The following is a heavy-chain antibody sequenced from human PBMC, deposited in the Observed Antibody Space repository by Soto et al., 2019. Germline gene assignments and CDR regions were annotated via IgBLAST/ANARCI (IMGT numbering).Heavy chain of an antibody. CDR2: VNHSGST. J-gene: IGHJ4*02. D-gene: IGHD5-12*01. V-gene: IGHV4-34*01. CDR1: GGSFSGHY. CDR3: ARAEDGYNWLDY. Sequence: QVQLQQWGAGLLKPSETLSLTSAVYGGSFSGHYWSWIRQSPGKGLEWIGEVNHSGSTNYNPSLKSRITIPADTSKNQFSLKLSSVTAADTAVYYCARAEDGYNWLDYWGQGTLVTVSS.